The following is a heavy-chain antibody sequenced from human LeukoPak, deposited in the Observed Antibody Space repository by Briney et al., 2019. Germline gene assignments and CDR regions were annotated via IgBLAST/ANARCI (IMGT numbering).Heavy chain of an antibody. CDR3: ATSRPAVAGIGALDY. CDR2: IRGSDYST. J-gene: IGHJ4*02. D-gene: IGHD6-19*01. V-gene: IGHV3-23*01. CDR1: GFTFSTYA. Sequence: GGSLRLSCAASGFTFSTYAMNWVRQAPGKGLEWVSAIRGSDYSTYYADSVKGRFTISRDNSKNTLYLQMNSLRAEDTAVYYCATSRPAVAGIGALDYWGQGTLVTVSS.